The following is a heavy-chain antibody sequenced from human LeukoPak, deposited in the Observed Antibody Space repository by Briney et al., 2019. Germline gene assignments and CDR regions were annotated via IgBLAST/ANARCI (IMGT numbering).Heavy chain of an antibody. V-gene: IGHV3-74*01. Sequence: GGSLRLSCAASGFTFSSYWMYWVRQAPGKGLVWVSRINSDGSSTKYADSVKGRFTISRDNAKHTLYLQMNSLRAEDTAVYYCAGRYYYGSGSYNYWGQGTLVTVSS. D-gene: IGHD3-10*01. CDR1: GFTFSSYW. J-gene: IGHJ4*02. CDR3: AGRYYYGSGSYNY. CDR2: INSDGSST.